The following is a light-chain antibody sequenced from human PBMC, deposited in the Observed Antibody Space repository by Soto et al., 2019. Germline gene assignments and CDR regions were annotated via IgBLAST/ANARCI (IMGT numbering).Light chain of an antibody. J-gene: IGKJ4*01. V-gene: IGKV1-12*01. Sequence: DILVTQSPSSVSASVGDRVTITCRTSQDVSSWLAWYQQKPGKAPELLIYSASTLQNGVPSMFSGSGSGTDFTLTISSLQPEDFATYYCQPANSFPLSFGGGTKVEIK. CDR2: SAS. CDR3: QPANSFPLS. CDR1: QDVSSW.